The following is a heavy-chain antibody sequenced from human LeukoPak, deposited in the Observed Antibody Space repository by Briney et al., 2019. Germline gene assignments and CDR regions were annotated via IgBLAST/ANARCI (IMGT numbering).Heavy chain of an antibody. J-gene: IGHJ3*02. D-gene: IGHD1-26*01. CDR1: GVSISSYY. CDR2: IYYSGSA. CDR3: ARFLIVGAIDAFDI. V-gene: IGHV4-30-4*08. Sequence: KASETLSLTCTVSGVSISSYYWNWIRQPPGKGLEWIGYIYYSGSAYYNPSLKSRVTISVDTSKNQFSLKLSSVTAADTAVYYCARFLIVGAIDAFDIWGQGTMVTVSS.